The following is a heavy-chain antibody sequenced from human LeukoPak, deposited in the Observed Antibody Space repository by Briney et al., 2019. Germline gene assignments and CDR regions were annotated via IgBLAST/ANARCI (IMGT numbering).Heavy chain of an antibody. CDR3: ARDLSGITIFGVVDY. J-gene: IGHJ4*02. Sequence: PGGSLRLSCAASGFTFSSYSMNWVRQAPGKGLEWVSSISSSSSYIYYADSVKGRFTISRDNAKNSLYLQMNSLRAEDTAVYYCARDLSGITIFGVVDYWGQGTLVTVCS. CDR2: ISSSSSYI. D-gene: IGHD3-3*01. V-gene: IGHV3-21*01. CDR1: GFTFSSYS.